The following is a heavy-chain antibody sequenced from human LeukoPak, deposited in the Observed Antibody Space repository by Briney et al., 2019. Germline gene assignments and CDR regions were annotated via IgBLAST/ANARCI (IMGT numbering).Heavy chain of an antibody. J-gene: IGHJ3*02. Sequence: PSETLSLTCAVYGGSFTDYYWNWIRQPPGKGLEWIGEINHSGITHYNPSLKSRVTISADTSKNQFSLKLSSVTAADTAVYYCARAMGYCSSTSCSTAFDIWGQGTMVTVSS. D-gene: IGHD2-2*02. CDR1: GGSFTDYY. CDR2: INHSGIT. CDR3: ARAMGYCSSTSCSTAFDI. V-gene: IGHV4-34*01.